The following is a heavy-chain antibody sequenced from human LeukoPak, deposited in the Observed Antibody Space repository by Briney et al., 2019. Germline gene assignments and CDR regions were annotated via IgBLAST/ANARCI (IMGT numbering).Heavy chain of an antibody. CDR1: GVSISSYY. CDR2: IYTSGST. J-gene: IGHJ4*02. Sequence: SETLSLTCTVSGVSISSYYWSWIRQPPGKGLEWIGRIYTSGSTNYNPSLKSRVTMSVDTSKNQFSLNLSSVTAADTAVYYCASDHNYVNSWDYWGQGTLVTVSS. D-gene: IGHD3-16*01. CDR3: ASDHNYVNSWDY. V-gene: IGHV4-4*07.